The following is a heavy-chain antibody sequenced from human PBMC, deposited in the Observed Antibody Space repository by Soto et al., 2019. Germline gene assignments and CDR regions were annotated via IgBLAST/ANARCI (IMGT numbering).Heavy chain of an antibody. CDR1: GFTFDDYA. CDR2: ISWNSGSI. J-gene: IGHJ1*01. D-gene: IGHD6-13*01. V-gene: IGHV3-9*01. CDR3: AKGRRSIAAAGTGLVAEYFHH. Sequence: GGSLRLSCAASGFTFDDYAMHWVRQAPGKGLEWVSGISWNSGSIGYADSVKGRFTISRDNAKNSLYLQMNSLRAEDTALYYCAKGRRSIAAAGTGLVAEYFHHWGQGTLVTVS.